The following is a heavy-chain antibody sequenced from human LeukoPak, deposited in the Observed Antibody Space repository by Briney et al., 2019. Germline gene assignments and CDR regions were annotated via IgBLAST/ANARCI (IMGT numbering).Heavy chain of an antibody. CDR2: IYTSGST. J-gene: IGHJ4*02. CDR3: AGGPAWAGTAFDF. CDR1: GGSVRSYY. V-gene: IGHV4-4*09. D-gene: IGHD6-19*01. Sequence: SETLSRTCSISGGSVRSYYWSWIRQFAGKELQWIGYIYTSGSTDYNPSLKSRVTISVDRSRNLIFLNLRSVTAADTAVYYCAGGPAWAGTAFDFWGQGSRVTVSS.